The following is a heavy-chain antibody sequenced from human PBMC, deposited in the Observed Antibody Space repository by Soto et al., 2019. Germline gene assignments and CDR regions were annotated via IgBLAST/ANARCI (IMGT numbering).Heavy chain of an antibody. D-gene: IGHD3-22*01. CDR2: ISYDGSNK. V-gene: IGHV3-30*18. Sequence: VQLVESGGGVVQPGRSLRLSCAASGFTFSSYGMHWVRQAPGKGLEWVAVISYDGSNKYYADSVKGRFTISRDNSKNTLYLQMNSLRAEDTAVYYCAKDSAYYYDSSGYYYGGGLDYWGQGTLVTVSS. CDR1: GFTFSSYG. J-gene: IGHJ4*02. CDR3: AKDSAYYYDSSGYYYGGGLDY.